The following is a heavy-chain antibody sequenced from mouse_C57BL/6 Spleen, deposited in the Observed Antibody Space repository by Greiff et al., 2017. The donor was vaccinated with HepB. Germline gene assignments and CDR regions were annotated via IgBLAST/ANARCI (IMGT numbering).Heavy chain of an antibody. J-gene: IGHJ2*01. CDR2: IDPETGGT. CDR1: GYTFTDYE. V-gene: IGHV1-15*01. CDR3: TRSGPKPWEY. Sequence: VQLQQSGAELVRPGASVTLSCKASGYTFTDYEMHWVKQTPVHGLEWIGAIDPETGGTAYKQKFKGKAILTADKSSSTAYMELRSLTSEDSAVYFCTRSGPKPWEYWGQGTTLTVSS. D-gene: IGHD4-1*01.